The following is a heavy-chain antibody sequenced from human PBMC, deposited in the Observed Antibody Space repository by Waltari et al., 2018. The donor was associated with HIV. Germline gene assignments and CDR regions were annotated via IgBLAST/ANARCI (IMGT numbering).Heavy chain of an antibody. D-gene: IGHD5-12*01. Sequence: QVQLQESGPGLVKPSETLSLTCTVSGCSISSYYWSWLRQPPGKGLEWIGYIYYSGSTNYNPSLKSRVTISVDTSKNQFSLKLSSVTAADTAVYYCARQVAMATIQMFDPWGQGTLVTVSS. V-gene: IGHV4-59*08. J-gene: IGHJ5*02. CDR2: IYYSGST. CDR1: GCSISSYY. CDR3: ARQVAMATIQMFDP.